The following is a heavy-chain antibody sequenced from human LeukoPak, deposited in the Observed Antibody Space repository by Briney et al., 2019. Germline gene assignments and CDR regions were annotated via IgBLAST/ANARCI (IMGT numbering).Heavy chain of an antibody. CDR2: IYYNGNT. J-gene: IGHJ4*02. CDR3: ARDRNYLFDY. D-gene: IGHD5-24*01. CDR1: GGYISSQY. Sequence: PSETLSLTCTVSGGYISSQYWSWIRQPPGKGLEWIGYIYYNGNTDYNPSLKSRVTISVDTSKNQFSLKLTSVTAADTAVYYCARDRNYLFDYWGQGTLVTVSS. V-gene: IGHV4-59*11.